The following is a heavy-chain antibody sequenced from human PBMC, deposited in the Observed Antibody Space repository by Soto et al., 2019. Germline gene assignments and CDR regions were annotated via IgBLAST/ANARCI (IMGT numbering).Heavy chain of an antibody. V-gene: IGHV3-21*04. J-gene: IGHJ4*02. Sequence: GGSLRLSCEASGFTFRRVSMNWVRPVPEKGLEWVASISSARSETWYADSVKGRFIISRANAQNSLFLQMNTLRPEDSAIYYCARVAYWGPGTQVTVSS. CDR1: GFTFRRVS. CDR3: ARVAY. CDR2: ISSARSET.